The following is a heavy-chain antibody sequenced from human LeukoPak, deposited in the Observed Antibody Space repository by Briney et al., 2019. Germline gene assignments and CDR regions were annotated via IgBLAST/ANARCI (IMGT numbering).Heavy chain of an antibody. CDR3: ATGGQLWYYFDY. CDR2: FDPEDGET. J-gene: IGHJ4*02. CDR1: RPTFSTYT. Sequence: ASVKVSCKTSRPTFSTYTINWVRQAPGKGLEWMGGFDPEDGETIYAQKFQGRVTMTEDTSTDTAYMELSSLRSEDTAVYYCATGGQLWYYFDYWGQGTLVTVSS. D-gene: IGHD5-18*01. V-gene: IGHV1-24*01.